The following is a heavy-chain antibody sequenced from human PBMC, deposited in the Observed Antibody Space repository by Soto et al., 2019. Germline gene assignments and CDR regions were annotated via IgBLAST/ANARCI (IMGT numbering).Heavy chain of an antibody. J-gene: IGHJ4*02. CDR3: ARDPWAADY. Sequence: EVQLVESGGGLVQPGGSLRLSCPASGFTVSTKYMSWVRQAPGKGLEWVSVIYSGGSTFYADSVRGRFTISRDNSKNTLNLQMNSLRAEDTAVNYCARDPWAADYWGQGTLVTVSS. CDR1: GFTVSTKY. CDR2: IYSGGST. D-gene: IGHD3-16*01. V-gene: IGHV3-66*01.